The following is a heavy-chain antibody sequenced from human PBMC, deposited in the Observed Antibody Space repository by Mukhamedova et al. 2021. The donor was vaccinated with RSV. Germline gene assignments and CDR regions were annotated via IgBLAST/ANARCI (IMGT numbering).Heavy chain of an antibody. V-gene: IGHV3-43*01. Sequence: EWVSLISWDGGSTYYADSVKGRFTISRDNSKNSLYLQMNSLRTEDTALYYCAKDIRGIAAAAPAEYFQHWGQGTLVTVSS. CDR3: AKDIRGIAAAAPAEYFQH. CDR2: ISWDGGST. J-gene: IGHJ1*01. D-gene: IGHD6-13*01.